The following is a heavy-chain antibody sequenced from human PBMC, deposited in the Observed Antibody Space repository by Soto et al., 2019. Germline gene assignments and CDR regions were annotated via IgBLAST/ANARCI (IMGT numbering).Heavy chain of an antibody. CDR3: ARALYCTSTSCYIAVSVLGMDV. V-gene: IGHV3-30-3*01. D-gene: IGHD2-2*02. Sequence: QVQLVESGGGVVQTGRSLRLSRAASGFTFSNYALHWVRQAPGKGLEWVSVISYDGNNEYFAASVKGRFTLSRDSSKSTLYLQMNSLRPEDTAVYYCARALYCTSTSCYIAVSVLGMDVWGQGTTVTVSS. J-gene: IGHJ6*02. CDR1: GFTFSNYA. CDR2: ISYDGNNE.